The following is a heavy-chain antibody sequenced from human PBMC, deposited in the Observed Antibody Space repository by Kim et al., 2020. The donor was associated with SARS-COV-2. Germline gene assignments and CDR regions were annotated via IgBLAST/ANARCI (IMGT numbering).Heavy chain of an antibody. CDR2: ITYDGSNK. V-gene: IGHV3-30*04. CDR1: GFTFSSYA. D-gene: IGHD1-1*01. J-gene: IGHJ6*01. Sequence: GGSLRLSCAASGFTFSSYAMHWVRQAPGKGLEWVAVITYDGSNKNYADSVKGRFTISRDNSKNTLYLQMNSLRAEDTALYYCAREPGSSIRCGTYSYYG. CDR3: AREPGSSIRCGTYSYYG.